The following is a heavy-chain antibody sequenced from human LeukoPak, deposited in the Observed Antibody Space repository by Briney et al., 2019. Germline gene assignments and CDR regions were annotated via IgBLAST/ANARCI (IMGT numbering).Heavy chain of an antibody. D-gene: IGHD3-10*01. CDR1: GGSISSSSNY. CDR3: ARRTPWLGELP. CDR2: IYNSGTT. V-gene: IGHV4-39*01. J-gene: IGHJ4*02. Sequence: PSETLSLTCSVSGGSISSSSNYWGWIRQPPGKGLEWIGNIYNSGTTYYNPSLKSRVTISVDTSKNQFSLRLSSVTAADTAVYYCARRTPWLGELPWGQGTLVTVSS.